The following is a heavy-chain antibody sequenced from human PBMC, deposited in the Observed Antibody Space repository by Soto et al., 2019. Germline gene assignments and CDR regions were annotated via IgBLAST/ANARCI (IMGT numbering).Heavy chain of an antibody. J-gene: IGHJ6*02. CDR3: RRSSRYSTDV. Sequence: QLQLQESGPGLVKPSETLSLTCTVSGGSISSSSYWGWIRQPPGKGLEWIGSIYSIGSTYYNPSLKSPVTISVDTSTNQFSLKLISVTAADTAVYYCRRSSRYSTDVWGQGTRVTVSS. D-gene: IGHD6-13*01. CDR2: IYSIGST. CDR1: GGSISSSSY. V-gene: IGHV4-39*01.